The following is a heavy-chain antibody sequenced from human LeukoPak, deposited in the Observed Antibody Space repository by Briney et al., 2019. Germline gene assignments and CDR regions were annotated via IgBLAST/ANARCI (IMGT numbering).Heavy chain of an antibody. V-gene: IGHV1-69*13. D-gene: IGHD2-2*02. CDR3: ARIYQLPYPMNDY. J-gene: IGHJ4*02. CDR2: IIPIFGTA. Sequence: ASVKVSCKASGGTFSSYAISWVRPAPGQGLEWMGGIIPIFGTANYAQKFQGRVTITADESTSTAYMELSSLRSEDTAVYYCARIYQLPYPMNDYWGQGTLVTVSS. CDR1: GGTFSSYA.